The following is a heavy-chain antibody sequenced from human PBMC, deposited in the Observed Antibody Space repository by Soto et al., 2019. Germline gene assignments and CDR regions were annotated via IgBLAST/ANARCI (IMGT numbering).Heavy chain of an antibody. J-gene: IGHJ4*02. Sequence: GGSLRLSCAASGFTFSSYAMSWVRQAPGKGLEWVSAISGSGGSTYYADSVKGRFTISRDNSKNTLYLQMNSLRAEDTAVYYCASSEGVRGVKARYFDYWGQGTVVTVSS. CDR2: ISGSGGST. D-gene: IGHD3-10*01. V-gene: IGHV3-23*01. CDR1: GFTFSSYA. CDR3: ASSEGVRGVKARYFDY.